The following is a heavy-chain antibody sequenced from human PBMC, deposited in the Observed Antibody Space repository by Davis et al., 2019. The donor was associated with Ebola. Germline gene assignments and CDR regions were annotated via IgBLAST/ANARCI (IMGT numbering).Heavy chain of an antibody. CDR3: ARGDYVWGSYRYWYFDL. Sequence: MPSETLSLTCTVSGGSVSSGGYYWNWIRQPPGKGLEWIGYIYYSGSTDYSPSLRGRATISLDTSKNRFPLRLTAVTAADTAVYYCARGDYVWGSYRYWYFDLWGRGTLVTVSS. V-gene: IGHV4-61*08. J-gene: IGHJ2*01. D-gene: IGHD3-16*02. CDR2: IYYSGST. CDR1: GGSVSSGGYY.